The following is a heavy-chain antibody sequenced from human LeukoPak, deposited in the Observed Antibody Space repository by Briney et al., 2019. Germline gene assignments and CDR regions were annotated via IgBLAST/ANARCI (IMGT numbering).Heavy chain of an antibody. V-gene: IGHV3-7*01. CDR3: ARDYSYYYMDV. CDR2: IKQDGSEK. CDR1: GFTFTTHW. Sequence: GGSLRLSCAASGFTFTTHWIRWVRQAPGKGLEWVANIKQDGSEKYYVDSVKGRFTISRDNAKNSLYLQVNSLRAEDTAVYYCARDYSYYYMDVWGKGTTVTVSS. J-gene: IGHJ6*03.